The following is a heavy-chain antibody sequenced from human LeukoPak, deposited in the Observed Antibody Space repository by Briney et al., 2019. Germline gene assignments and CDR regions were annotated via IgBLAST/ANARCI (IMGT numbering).Heavy chain of an antibody. CDR3: AGRGAPTCPGHY. D-gene: IGHD3-10*01. V-gene: IGHV4-39*01. Sequence: SETLSLTCTVSGGSISSSSYYWGWIRQPPGKGLEWIGSIYYSGSTYYNPSLKSRVSISADTSQNQFSLKLNSVTAADTAVYYCAGRGAPTCPGHYWGQGTLVTVSS. CDR1: GGSISSSSYY. CDR2: IYYSGST. J-gene: IGHJ4*02.